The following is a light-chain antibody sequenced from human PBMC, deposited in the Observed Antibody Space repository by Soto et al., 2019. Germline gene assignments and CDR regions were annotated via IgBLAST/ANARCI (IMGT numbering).Light chain of an antibody. Sequence: AIQMTQSPSSLSASVGDTVTITCRASQVITNDLSWYQQKPGKAPNLLIYTASSLQGGVPSRFSGSGSGTDFTLTISSLQPEDFATYYCLQESTYPYTFGQGTKLEIK. CDR3: LQESTYPYT. CDR1: QVITND. J-gene: IGKJ2*01. CDR2: TAS. V-gene: IGKV1-6*01.